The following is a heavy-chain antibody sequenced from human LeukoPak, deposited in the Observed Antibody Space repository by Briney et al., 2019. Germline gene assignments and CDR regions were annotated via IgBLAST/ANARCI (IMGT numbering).Heavy chain of an antibody. CDR2: INPNSGGT. CDR1: GSTFTVYY. D-gene: IGHD6-19*01. J-gene: IGHJ4*02. CDR3: ARDLPAVAGFDY. Sequence: GASVKVSCTASGSTFTVYYMHWVRQAPGQGLEWMGWINPNSGGTNYAQKFQGRVTMTRDTSISTAYMELSRLRSDDTAVYYCARDLPAVAGFDYGGQGTLASVSS. V-gene: IGHV1-2*02.